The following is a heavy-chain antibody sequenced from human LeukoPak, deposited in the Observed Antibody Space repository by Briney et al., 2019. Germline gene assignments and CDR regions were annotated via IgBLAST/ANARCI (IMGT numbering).Heavy chain of an antibody. CDR3: ARGQGITMVRGVTKSDNWFDP. Sequence: SETPSLTCAVYGGSFSGYYWSWIRQPPGKGLEWIGEINHSGSTNYNPSLKSRVTISVDTSKNQFSLKLSSVTAADTAVYYCARGQGITMVRGVTKSDNWFDPWGQGTLVTVSS. CDR2: INHSGST. V-gene: IGHV4-34*01. D-gene: IGHD3-10*01. CDR1: GGSFSGYY. J-gene: IGHJ5*02.